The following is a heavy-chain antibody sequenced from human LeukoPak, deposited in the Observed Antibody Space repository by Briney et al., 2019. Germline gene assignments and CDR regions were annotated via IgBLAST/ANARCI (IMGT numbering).Heavy chain of an antibody. CDR3: ARGKVSGWYPHYFDY. V-gene: IGHV4-61*02. CDR1: GGSISSGSYY. Sequence: SETLSLTCTVSGGSISSGSYYWSWIRQPAGKGLEWIGRIYTSGSTNYNPSLKSRVTISVDTSKNQFSLKLSSVTAADTAVYYCARGKVSGWYPHYFDYWGQGTLVTVSS. CDR2: IYTSGST. D-gene: IGHD6-19*01. J-gene: IGHJ4*02.